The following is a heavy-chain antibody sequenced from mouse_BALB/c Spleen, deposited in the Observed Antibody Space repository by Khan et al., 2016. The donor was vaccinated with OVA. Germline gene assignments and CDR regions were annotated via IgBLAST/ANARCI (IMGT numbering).Heavy chain of an antibody. CDR1: GYTFTSFW. V-gene: IGHV1S127*01. J-gene: IGHJ3*01. D-gene: IGHD1-1*01. CDR3: ARGGYGSPFAY. CDR2: IDPSKSDT. Sequence: QVQLQQPGPELVRPGASVKMSCKASGYTFTSFWIHWVKQRPGQGLEWIGMIDPSKSDTRLNQKFKDKATLNVDKSSNTAYMQLSRLTSEDSAVYYGARGGYGSPFAYWGQGTLVTVSA.